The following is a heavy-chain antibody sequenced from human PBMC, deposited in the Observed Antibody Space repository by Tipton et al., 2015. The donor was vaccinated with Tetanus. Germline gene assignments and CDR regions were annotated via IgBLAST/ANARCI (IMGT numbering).Heavy chain of an antibody. CDR2: ISYSGRT. CDR1: GGSMSGSGHY. Sequence: GSLRLSCIVSGGSMSGSGHYGAWVRQSPGKGLEWIGSISYSGRTYYSPSLKSRVTMSVDTSKKDFSVRLGSVTAADTAVYYCARANNEFPKKGPFDSWGQGRLVIVSS. V-gene: IGHV4-39*02. D-gene: IGHD1-1*01. J-gene: IGHJ4*02. CDR3: ARANNEFPKKGPFDS.